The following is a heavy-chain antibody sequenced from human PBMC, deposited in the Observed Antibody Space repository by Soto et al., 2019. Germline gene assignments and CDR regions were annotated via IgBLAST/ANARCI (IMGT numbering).Heavy chain of an antibody. CDR2: MDPNSGKI. J-gene: IGHJ4*02. CDR1: GYTFTSYD. D-gene: IGHD4-17*01. Sequence: ASVKVSCKASGYTFTSYDINWVRQATGQGPEYIGWMDPNSGKISYVQKFQDRVTMTSNTSTSTAYMELSSLRPEDTAVYYCAADVGGYIYGLARHWGPGTLVTVSS. CDR3: AADVGGYIYGLARH. V-gene: IGHV1-8*01.